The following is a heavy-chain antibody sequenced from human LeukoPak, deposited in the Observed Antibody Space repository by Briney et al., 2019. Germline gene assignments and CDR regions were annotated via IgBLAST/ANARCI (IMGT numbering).Heavy chain of an antibody. CDR1: GGTFSSYA. D-gene: IGHD1-26*01. Sequence: ASVKVSCKASGGTFSSYAISWVRQAPGQGLEWMGWISAYNGNTNYAQKLQGRVTMTTDTSTSTAYMELRSLRSDDTAVYYCARDQGLIVGAARLRGPKGSFDYWGQGTLVTVSS. V-gene: IGHV1-18*01. CDR3: ARDQGLIVGAARLRGPKGSFDY. CDR2: ISAYNGNT. J-gene: IGHJ4*02.